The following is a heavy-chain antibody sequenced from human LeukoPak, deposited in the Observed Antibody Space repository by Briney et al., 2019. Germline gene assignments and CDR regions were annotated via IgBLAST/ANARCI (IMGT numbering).Heavy chain of an antibody. D-gene: IGHD3-10*02. CDR2: ISGSGGRT. J-gene: IGHJ6*04. V-gene: IGHV3-23*01. CDR1: GFTFSSYA. Sequence: PGGSLRLSCAASGFTFSSYAMSWVRQAPGKGLEWVSSISGSGGRTHYTDSVKGRFTISRDNAKNSLYLQMNSLRAEDTAVYYCAELGITMIGGVWGKGTTVTISS. CDR3: AELGITMIGGV.